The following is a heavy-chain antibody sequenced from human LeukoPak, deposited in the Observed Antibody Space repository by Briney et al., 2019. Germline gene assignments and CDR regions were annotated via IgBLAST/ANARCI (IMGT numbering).Heavy chain of an antibody. D-gene: IGHD3-16*02. Sequence: GASVKVSCTASGGTFSSYAISWVRQAPGQGLEWMGRIIPILGIANYAQKLQGRVTMTTDTSTSTAYMELRSLRSDDTAVYYCARAAGHDYVWGSYRALNDYWGQGTLVTVSS. J-gene: IGHJ4*02. CDR2: IIPILGIA. CDR1: GGTFSSYA. CDR3: ARAAGHDYVWGSYRALNDY. V-gene: IGHV1-69*04.